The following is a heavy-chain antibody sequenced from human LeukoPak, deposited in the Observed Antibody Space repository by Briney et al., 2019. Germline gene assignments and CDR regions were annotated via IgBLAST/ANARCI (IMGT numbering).Heavy chain of an antibody. D-gene: IGHD2-15*01. V-gene: IGHV3-66*01. CDR1: GFTVSSNY. J-gene: IGHJ6*02. CDR2: IYSGGST. CDR3: ARAPRYCSGGSCYDLDYYYYGMDV. Sequence: PGGSLRLSCAASGFTVSSNYMSWVRQAPGKGLEWVSVIYSGGSTYYADSVKGRFTISRDNSKNTLYLQMNSLRAEDTAVYYCARAPRYCSGGSCYDLDYYYYGMDVWGQGTTVTVSS.